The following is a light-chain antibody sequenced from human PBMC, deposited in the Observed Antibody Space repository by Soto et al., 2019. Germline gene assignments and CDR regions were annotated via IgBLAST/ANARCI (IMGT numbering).Light chain of an antibody. CDR2: AAS. Sequence: EVVLTQSPGTLSLSPGERATLSCWASQSITSNYLAWYQQKPGQPPRLLIFAASSRATGIPDRFIGSGSGTDFTLTINRLEPEDFAVYYCLQYSALPKTFGQGTKVEIK. V-gene: IGKV3-20*01. J-gene: IGKJ1*01. CDR3: LQYSALPKT. CDR1: QSITSNY.